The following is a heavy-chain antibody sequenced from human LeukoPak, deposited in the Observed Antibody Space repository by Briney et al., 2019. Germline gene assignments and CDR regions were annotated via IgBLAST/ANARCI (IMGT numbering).Heavy chain of an antibody. Sequence: GGSLRLSCAASGFTFSDYWMTWVRQAPGKGLEWVANINEEGSQKYYVDPVKGRFTLSRNNAWNSLSLQMNSLRAEDTAVYYCVRESGFWTASGVGRPLDVWGKGTTVTVSS. J-gene: IGHJ6*04. CDR3: VRESGFWTASGVGRPLDV. CDR1: GFTFSDYW. CDR2: INEEGSQK. D-gene: IGHD3/OR15-3a*01. V-gene: IGHV3-7*01.